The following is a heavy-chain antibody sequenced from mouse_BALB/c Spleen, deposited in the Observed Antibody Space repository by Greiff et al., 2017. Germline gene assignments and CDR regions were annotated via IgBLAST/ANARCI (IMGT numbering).Heavy chain of an antibody. CDR3: ARSAYYRYDGYAMDD. V-gene: IGHV3-6*02. CDR2: ISYDGSN. D-gene: IGHD2-14*01. CDR1: GYSITSGYY. J-gene: IGHJ4*01. Sequence: EVQVVESGPGLVKPSQSLSLTCSVTGYSITSGYYWNWIRQFPGNKLEWMGYISYDGSNNYNPSLKNRISITRDTSKNQFFLKLNSVTTEDTATYYCARSAYYRYDGYAMDDWGQGTSVTVSS.